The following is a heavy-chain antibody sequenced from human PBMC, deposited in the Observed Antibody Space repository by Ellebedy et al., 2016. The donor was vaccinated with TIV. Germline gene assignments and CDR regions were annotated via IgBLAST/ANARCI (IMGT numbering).Heavy chain of an antibody. CDR1: GGSISSGGYS. J-gene: IGHJ4*02. Sequence: SETLSLXXAVSGGSISSGGYSWSWIRQPPGKGLEWIGYIYHSGSTYYNPSLKSRVTISVDTSKNQFSLKLSSVTAADTAVYYCARGDTTANFDYWGQGTLVTVSS. CDR2: IYHSGST. V-gene: IGHV4-30-2*01. D-gene: IGHD1-1*01. CDR3: ARGDTTANFDY.